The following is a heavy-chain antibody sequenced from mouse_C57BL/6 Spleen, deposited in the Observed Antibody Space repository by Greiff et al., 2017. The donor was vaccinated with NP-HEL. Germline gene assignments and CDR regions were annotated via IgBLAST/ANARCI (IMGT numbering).Heavy chain of an antibody. D-gene: IGHD3-2*02. CDR2: IYPSDSYT. CDR3: AKGAAQATDAMDY. Sequence: QVQLQQPGAELVMPGASVKLSCKASGYTFTSYWMHWVKQRPGQGLEWIGEIYPSDSYTNYNQKFKGKSTLTVDKSSSTAYMQLSSLTSEDSAVYYCAKGAAQATDAMDYWGQGTSVTVSS. V-gene: IGHV1-69*01. CDR1: GYTFTSYW. J-gene: IGHJ4*01.